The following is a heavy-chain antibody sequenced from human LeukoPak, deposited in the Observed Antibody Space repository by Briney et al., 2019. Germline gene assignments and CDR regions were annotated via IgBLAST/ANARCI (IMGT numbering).Heavy chain of an antibody. D-gene: IGHD3-16*01. Sequence: GGSLRLSCAASGFTFSSYSMNWVRQAPGKGLECVSSISSSSSYIYYADSVKGRFTISRDNDKNPLYLQMNSLRAEDTAVYYCARGGGYYGMDVWDEGTTVTVSS. V-gene: IGHV3-21*01. CDR3: ARGGGYYGMDV. CDR2: ISSSSSYI. J-gene: IGHJ6*04. CDR1: GFTFSSYS.